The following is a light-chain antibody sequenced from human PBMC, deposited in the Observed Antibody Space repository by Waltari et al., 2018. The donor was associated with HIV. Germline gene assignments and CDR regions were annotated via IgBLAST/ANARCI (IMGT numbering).Light chain of an antibody. J-gene: IGLJ2*01. Sequence: QSVLTQPPSASATPGQRVTISCSGTRSNIGSNFVFWYQQFPGTAPKLLMYKNSKRFSGVPDRCSGSESGTSASLAISGLRSEEEAVYYCAAWDDSLRGHVVFGGGTNLTV. CDR3: AAWDDSLRGHVV. V-gene: IGLV1-47*01. CDR2: KNS. CDR1: RSNIGSNF.